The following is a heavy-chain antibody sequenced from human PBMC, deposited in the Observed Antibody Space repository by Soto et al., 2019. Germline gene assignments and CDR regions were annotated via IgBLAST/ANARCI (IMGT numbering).Heavy chain of an antibody. CDR2: MTPNSGNT. D-gene: IGHD3-10*01. Sequence: QVQLVQSGAEVKKPGASLQVSCKASGYTFTSYDINWVRQATGQGLEWMGWMTPNSGNTGYAQKFQGRVTMTRNTSIITAYMELSSLRSEDKDVYYCARKRRFMVRGKGWFDPWVQGTMVTVSS. V-gene: IGHV1-8*01. CDR1: GYTFTSYD. CDR3: ARKRRFMVRGKGWFDP. J-gene: IGHJ5*02.